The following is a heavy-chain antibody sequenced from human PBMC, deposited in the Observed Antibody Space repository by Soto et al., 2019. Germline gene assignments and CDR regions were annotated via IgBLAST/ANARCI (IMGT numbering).Heavy chain of an antibody. CDR3: ARDRPMVRGVTNYYYYYGMDV. V-gene: IGHV4-4*02. CDR1: GGSISSSNW. D-gene: IGHD3-10*01. CDR2: IYHSGST. Sequence: PSETLSLTCAVSGGSISSSNWWRWVRQPPGKGLEGFGGIYHSGSTNYNPSLKSRVTISVDKSKNQVSLKLSSVTAADTAVYYCARDRPMVRGVTNYYYYYGMDVWGQGTTVTVSS. J-gene: IGHJ6*02.